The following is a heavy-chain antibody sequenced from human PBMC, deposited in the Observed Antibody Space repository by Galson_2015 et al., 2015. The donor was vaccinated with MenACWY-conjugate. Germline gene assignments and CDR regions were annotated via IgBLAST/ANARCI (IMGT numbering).Heavy chain of an antibody. CDR1: GYSMTSGYY. D-gene: IGHD5-18*01. V-gene: IGHV4-38-2*02. Sequence: SETLSLTCTVSGYSMTSGYYWGWIRQPPGKGLEWIASIDHSGSSFYNPSLQSRVTISADTSKNQFSLKLTSVTAADTAVYYCARGEGTSMGPNHWYFDLWGRGTLVTVSS. CDR3: ARGEGTSMGPNHWYFDL. CDR2: IDHSGSS. J-gene: IGHJ2*01.